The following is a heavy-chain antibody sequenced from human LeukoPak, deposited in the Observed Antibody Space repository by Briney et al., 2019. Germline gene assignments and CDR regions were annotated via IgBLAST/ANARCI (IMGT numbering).Heavy chain of an antibody. J-gene: IGHJ4*02. V-gene: IGHV4-39*01. D-gene: IGHD5-24*01. CDR3: ARRDQAIDY. CDR1: GGSIRSGYYY. CDR2: IYDSGST. Sequence: SETLSLTCTVSGGSIRSGYYYWGWIRQPPGKGLEWIGSIYDSGSTCYNPSLKSRVTISVDTSKNQFSLKLNSVTAADTAVYYCARRDQAIDYWGQGTLVTVSS.